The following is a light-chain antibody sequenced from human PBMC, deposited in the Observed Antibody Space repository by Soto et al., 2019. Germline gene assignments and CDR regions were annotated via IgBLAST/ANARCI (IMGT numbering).Light chain of an antibody. Sequence: EIVLTQSPGTLSLSPGERATLSCRASRSFSSSYLAWYQQKPGQAPKLLIYAASTRATGIPDRFSGSGSATDFTLTISRLGPEDSAVYYCKQYGSSPPYTFGQGTKLEIK. J-gene: IGKJ2*01. V-gene: IGKV3-20*01. CDR1: RSFSSSY. CDR3: KQYGSSPPYT. CDR2: AAS.